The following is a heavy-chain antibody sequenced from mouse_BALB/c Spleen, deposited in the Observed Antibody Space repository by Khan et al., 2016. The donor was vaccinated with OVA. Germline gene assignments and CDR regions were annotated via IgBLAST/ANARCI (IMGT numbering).Heavy chain of an antibody. D-gene: IGHD1-1*02. J-gene: IGHJ1*01. V-gene: IGHV5-17*02. CDR2: IGSGSNTI. CDR1: GFTFSSFG. Sequence: EVELVESGGGLVQPGGSRKLSCAASGFTFSSFGMHWVRQAPEKGLEWVAYIGSGSNTIHYADTVKGRFTISRDNPKNHLFLQMPSLRSEDTAMYYCVREDYGRWYFDVWGEGTTVTVSS. CDR3: VREDYGRWYFDV.